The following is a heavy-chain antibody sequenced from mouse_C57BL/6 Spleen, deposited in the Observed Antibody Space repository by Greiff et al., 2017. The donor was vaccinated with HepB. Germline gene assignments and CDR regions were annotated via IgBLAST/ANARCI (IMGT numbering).Heavy chain of an antibody. Sequence: QVQLQQSGAELVRPGSSVKLSCKASGYTFTSYWMHWVKQRPIQGLEWIGNIDPSDSETHYNQKFKDKATLTVDKSSSTAYMQLSSLTSEDSAVYYCARSGSSSYYAMDYWGQGTSVTVSS. CDR2: IDPSDSET. J-gene: IGHJ4*01. D-gene: IGHD1-1*01. CDR1: GYTFTSYW. V-gene: IGHV1-52*01. CDR3: ARSGSSSYYAMDY.